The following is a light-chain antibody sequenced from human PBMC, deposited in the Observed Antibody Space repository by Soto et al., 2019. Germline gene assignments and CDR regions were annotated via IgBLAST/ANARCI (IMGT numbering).Light chain of an antibody. Sequence: VVMTQSPLSLPVTLGQPASISCRSRQSLAHTDGNTYLNWFQQRPGQSPRRLIYKVSNRDSGVPDRFSGSGSGTDFTLKISRVEAEDVGVYYCMQGTHWPPITFGQGTRLEIQ. J-gene: IGKJ5*01. CDR1: QSLAHTDGNTY. CDR2: KVS. V-gene: IGKV2-30*02. CDR3: MQGTHWPPIT.